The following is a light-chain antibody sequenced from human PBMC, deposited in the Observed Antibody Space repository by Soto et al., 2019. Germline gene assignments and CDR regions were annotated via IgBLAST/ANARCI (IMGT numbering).Light chain of an antibody. CDR3: SSYTSSSTRV. J-gene: IGLJ1*01. Sequence: QSARTQPASGSGSPGQSITISCTGTSSDVGGYNYVSWYQQHPGKAPKLMIYDVSNRPSGVSNRFSGSKSGNTASLTISGLQAEDEADYYCSSYTSSSTRVFGPGTKVTV. CDR2: DVS. CDR1: SSDVGGYNY. V-gene: IGLV2-14*01.